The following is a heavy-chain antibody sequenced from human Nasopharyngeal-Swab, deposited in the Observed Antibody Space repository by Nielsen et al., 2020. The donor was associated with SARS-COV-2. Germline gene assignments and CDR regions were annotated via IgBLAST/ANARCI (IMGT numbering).Heavy chain of an antibody. V-gene: IGHV3-9*01. CDR2: ISWNSGSI. Sequence: SLKISCAASGFTFDDYAMRWVRQAPGKGLEGVSGISWNSGSIGYADSVKGRFTISRDNAKNSLYLQLNSLRAEDTDLYYCAELEGDYADYWGQGTLVTVSS. CDR1: GFTFDDYA. J-gene: IGHJ4*02. D-gene: IGHD4-17*01. CDR3: AELEGDYADY.